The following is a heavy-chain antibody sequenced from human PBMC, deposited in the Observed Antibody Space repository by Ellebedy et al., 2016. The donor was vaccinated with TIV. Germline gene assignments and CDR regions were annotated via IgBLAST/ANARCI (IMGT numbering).Heavy chain of an antibody. Sequence: GGSLRLXCAASGFTFSSYAMHWVRQAPGKGLEWVAVISYDGSNKYYADSVKGRFTISRDNSKNTLYLQMNSLRAEDTAVYYCARDSRAAAGFDPWGQGTLVTVSS. CDR3: ARDSRAAAGFDP. CDR1: GFTFSSYA. V-gene: IGHV3-30-3*01. CDR2: ISYDGSNK. J-gene: IGHJ5*02. D-gene: IGHD6-13*01.